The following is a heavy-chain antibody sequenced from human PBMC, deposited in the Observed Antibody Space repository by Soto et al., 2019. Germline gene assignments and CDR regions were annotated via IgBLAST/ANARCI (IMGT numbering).Heavy chain of an antibody. CDR3: ARLNYGDLFDY. D-gene: IGHD4-17*01. CDR1: GFTFSDYY. CDR2: ISSRSSTI. Sequence: GGSLRLSCAASGFTFSDYYMSWIRQAPGKGLEWVSYISSRSSTIYYADSVKGRFTISRDNTKNSLFVQMNSLRAEDTAVYYCARLNYGDLFDYWGQGTPVTVSS. V-gene: IGHV3-11*01. J-gene: IGHJ4*02.